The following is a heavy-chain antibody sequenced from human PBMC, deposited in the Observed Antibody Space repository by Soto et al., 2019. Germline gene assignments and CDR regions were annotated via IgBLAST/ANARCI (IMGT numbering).Heavy chain of an antibody. V-gene: IGHV3-30*18. CDR2: ISYDGSHK. Sequence: QVQLVESGGGVVQPGRSLRLSCATSGFTFSGFGMHWVRHTPGKGLEWLAVISYDGSHKLHADSVQGRFTISRDNSKNTLSLQMNSLRTEDTAVYYCAKDLGLDASASSPYLWGQGTLVSVSS. D-gene: IGHD3-10*01. CDR1: GFTFSGFG. CDR3: AKDLGLDASASSPYL. J-gene: IGHJ5*02.